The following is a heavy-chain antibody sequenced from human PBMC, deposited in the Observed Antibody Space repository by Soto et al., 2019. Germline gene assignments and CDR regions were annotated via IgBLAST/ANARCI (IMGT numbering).Heavy chain of an antibody. CDR3: ARDRLAGNFDY. Sequence: GGSLRLSCAASGFTFNNYAMNWVRQAPGKGLEWVATISATGGSTYYADSVKGRFTISRDNSKNTLYLQMNGLRVEDTAVYYCARDRLAGNFDYWGQGTQVTVSS. J-gene: IGHJ4*02. CDR2: ISATGGST. V-gene: IGHV3-23*01. CDR1: GFTFNNYA.